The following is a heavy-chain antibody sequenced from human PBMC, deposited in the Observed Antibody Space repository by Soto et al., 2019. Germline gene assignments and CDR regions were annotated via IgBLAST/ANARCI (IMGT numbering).Heavy chain of an antibody. CDR2: IYHSGST. CDR3: ARDRYDSSGYYGINFDY. D-gene: IGHD3-22*01. J-gene: IGHJ4*02. CDR1: GGSISSSNW. Sequence: SETLSLTCAVSGGSISSSNWWSWVRQPPGKGLEWIGEIYHSGSTNYNPSLKSRVTISVDKSKNQFSLKLSSVTAADTAVYYCARDRYDSSGYYGINFDYWGQGTLVTVSS. V-gene: IGHV4-4*02.